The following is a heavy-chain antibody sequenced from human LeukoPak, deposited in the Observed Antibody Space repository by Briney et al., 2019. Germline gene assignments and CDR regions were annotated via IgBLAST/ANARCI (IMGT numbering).Heavy chain of an antibody. CDR1: GYTFTSYA. CDR3: ATVSHRFGELLFWFDP. J-gene: IGHJ5*02. V-gene: IGHV1-24*01. D-gene: IGHD3-10*01. Sequence: ASVKVSCKASGYTFTSYAMNWVRQAPGKGLEWMGGFDPEDGETIYAQKFQGRVTMTEDTSTDTAYMELSSLRSEDTAVYYCATVSHRFGELLFWFDPWGQGTLVTVSS. CDR2: FDPEDGET.